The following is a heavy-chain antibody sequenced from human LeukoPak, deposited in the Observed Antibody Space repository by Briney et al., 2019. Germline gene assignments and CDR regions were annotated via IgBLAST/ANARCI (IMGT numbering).Heavy chain of an antibody. Sequence: PGGSPRLSCAASGFTVSSNYMSWVRQAPGKGLEWVSVIYSGGSTYYADSVKGRFTISRDNSKNTLYLQMNSLRAEDTAVYYCARGNYDFWSGYSNWFDPWGQGTLVTVSS. CDR1: GFTVSSNY. CDR3: ARGNYDFWSGYSNWFDP. V-gene: IGHV3-53*01. CDR2: IYSGGST. J-gene: IGHJ5*02. D-gene: IGHD3-3*01.